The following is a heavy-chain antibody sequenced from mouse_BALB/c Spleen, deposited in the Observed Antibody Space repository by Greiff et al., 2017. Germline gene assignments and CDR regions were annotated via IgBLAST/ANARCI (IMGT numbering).Heavy chain of an antibody. V-gene: IGHV5-6-5*01. CDR1: GFTFSSYA. Sequence: EVKVVESGGGLVKPGGSLKLSCAASGFTFSSYAMSWVRQTPEKRLEWVASISSGGSTYYPDSVKGRFTISRDNARNILYLQMSSLRSEDTAMYYCARGGDGKGYFDVWGAGTTVTVSS. CDR2: ISSGGST. D-gene: IGHD2-1*01. CDR3: ARGGDGKGYFDV. J-gene: IGHJ1*01.